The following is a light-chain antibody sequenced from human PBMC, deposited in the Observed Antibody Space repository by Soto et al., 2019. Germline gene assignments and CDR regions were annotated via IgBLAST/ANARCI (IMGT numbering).Light chain of an antibody. J-gene: IGLJ1*01. V-gene: IGLV2-14*01. CDR1: SSDVGGYNY. Sequence: QSVLTQPASVSGSPGQSITISCTGTSSDVGGYNYVSWYQQHPGKAPKLMIYEVSNRPSGVSNRFSGSKSGNTASLTIPGLQAEDEADYYCSSYTSSLYVFGTGTKVTVL. CDR2: EVS. CDR3: SSYTSSLYV.